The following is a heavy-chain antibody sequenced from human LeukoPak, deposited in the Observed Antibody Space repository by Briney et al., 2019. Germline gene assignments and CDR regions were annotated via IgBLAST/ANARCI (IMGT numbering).Heavy chain of an antibody. CDR3: ARGLKWELLRGYYYYGMDV. J-gene: IGHJ6*02. CDR1: GGPFSGYY. V-gene: IGHV4-34*01. CDR2: INHSGST. Sequence: PSETLSLTCAVYGGPFSGYYWSWIRQPPGKGLEWIGEINHSGSTNYNPSLKSRVTISVDTSKNQFSLKLSSVTAADTAVYYCARGLKWELLRGYYYYGMDVWGQGTTVTVSS. D-gene: IGHD1-26*01.